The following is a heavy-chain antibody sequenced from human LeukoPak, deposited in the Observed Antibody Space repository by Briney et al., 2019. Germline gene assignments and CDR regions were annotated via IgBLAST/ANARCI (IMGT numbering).Heavy chain of an antibody. Sequence: PSETLSLTCTVHGYAISSDYYWGWIRQPPGKGLEWIGSIYHSGSTYYNPSLKSRVTMSVDTSKNQFSLKLSSVAAADTAVYYCTRGVMLRGHNWFDPWGQGTLVTVSS. CDR3: TRGVMLRGHNWFDP. J-gene: IGHJ5*02. V-gene: IGHV4-38-2*02. CDR2: IYHSGST. D-gene: IGHD3-10*01. CDR1: GYAISSDYY.